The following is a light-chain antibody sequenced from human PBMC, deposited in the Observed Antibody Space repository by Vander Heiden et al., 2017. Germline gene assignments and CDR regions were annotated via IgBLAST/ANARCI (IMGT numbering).Light chain of an antibody. CDR1: SSDVGGYNY. CDR2: EVS. CDR3: SSYTSSSTFYV. J-gene: IGLJ1*01. V-gene: IGLV2-14*01. Sequence: QSALTQPASVSGSPGQSIPIPGTGTSSDVGGYNYVSWYQQHPGKAPKLMIYEVSNRPSGVSNRFSGSKSGNTASLTISGLQAEDEADYYCSSYTSSSTFYVFGTGTKVTVL.